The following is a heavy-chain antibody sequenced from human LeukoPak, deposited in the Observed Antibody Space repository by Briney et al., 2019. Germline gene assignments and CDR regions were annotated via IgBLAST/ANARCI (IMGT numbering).Heavy chain of an antibody. CDR2: IYTSGTT. J-gene: IGHJ3*02. CDR1: SGSISSYS. V-gene: IGHV4-4*07. Sequence: PSETLSLTCIVSSGSISSYSWTWIRQPAGEGLEWIGRIYTSGTTNYEPSLKSRVTMSVDTSKNQFSLKLSSVTAADTAVYYCAGEAGGGYARAFDIWGQGTMVTVSS. D-gene: IGHD5-12*01. CDR3: AGEAGGGYARAFDI.